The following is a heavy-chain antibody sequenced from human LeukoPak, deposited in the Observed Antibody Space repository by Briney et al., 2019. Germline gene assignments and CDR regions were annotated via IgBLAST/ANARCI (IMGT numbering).Heavy chain of an antibody. V-gene: IGHV1-8*01. Sequence: AASVKVSCTASGYTFTSHDINWVRQATGQGLEWMGWMNPNSGNTGYAQKFQGRVTMTRNTSISTAYMELSSLRSEDTAVYYCARGSDDFWSGQNWFDPWGQGTLVTVSS. CDR3: ARGSDDFWSGQNWFDP. CDR1: GYTFTSHD. CDR2: MNPNSGNT. J-gene: IGHJ5*02. D-gene: IGHD3-3*01.